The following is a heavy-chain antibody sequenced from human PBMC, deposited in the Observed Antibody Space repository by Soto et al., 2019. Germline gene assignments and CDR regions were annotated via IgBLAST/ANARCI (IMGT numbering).Heavy chain of an antibody. Sequence: SETLSLTCAVSVGSISSGGYSWSWIRQPPGKGLEWIGSIYYSGSTYYNPSLKSRVTISVDTSKNQFSLKLSSVTAADTAVYYCARHRYSYGVYYFDYWGQGTLVTVSS. J-gene: IGHJ4*02. V-gene: IGHV4-30-2*03. CDR1: VGSISSGGYS. D-gene: IGHD5-18*01. CDR3: ARHRYSYGVYYFDY. CDR2: IYYSGST.